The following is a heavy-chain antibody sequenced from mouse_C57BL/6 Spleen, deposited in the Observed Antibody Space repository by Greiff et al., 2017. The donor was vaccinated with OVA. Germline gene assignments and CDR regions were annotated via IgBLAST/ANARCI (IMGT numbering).Heavy chain of an antibody. Sequence: VNVVESGAELVKPGASVKLSCKASGYTFTSYWMQWVKQRPGQGLEWIGEIDPSDSYTNYNQKFKGKATLTVDTSSSTAYMQLSSLTSEDSAVYYCARTGTGYFDYWGQGTTLTVSS. CDR1: GYTFTSYW. CDR2: IDPSDSYT. D-gene: IGHD4-1*01. V-gene: IGHV1-50*01. J-gene: IGHJ2*01. CDR3: ARTGTGYFDY.